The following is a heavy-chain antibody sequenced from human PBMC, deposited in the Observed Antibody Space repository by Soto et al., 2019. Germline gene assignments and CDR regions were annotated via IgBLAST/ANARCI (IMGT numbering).Heavy chain of an antibody. CDR2: XXXSGGST. Sequence: EVQLLESGGGLVQPGGSLRLSCAASGFTFSSYAMSWVRQAPGKGXEXXXXXXXSGGSTYYADSVKGRFTIXRXNSKXXXXXXXXXXXXXXXXXXXXXXXXXXXXXXXXXXXXXLXDYWGQGTLVTVSS. CDR3: XXXXXXXXXXXXXXXXXLXDY. V-gene: IGHV3-23*01. J-gene: IGHJ4*02. CDR1: GFTFSSYA.